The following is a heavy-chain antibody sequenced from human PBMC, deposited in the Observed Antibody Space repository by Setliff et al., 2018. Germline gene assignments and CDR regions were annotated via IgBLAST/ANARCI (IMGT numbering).Heavy chain of an antibody. V-gene: IGHV4-39*01. D-gene: IGHD1-1*01. Sequence: PSETLSLTCTVSSDSISLYYWGWIRQPPGKGLEWIGRIYHGGDTYYNASLKSRLTISVDTSKNQFSLKLRSVTAADTAVYYCARTGTYRYFDYWGQGALVTVSS. CDR2: IYHGGDT. CDR1: SDSISLYY. J-gene: IGHJ4*02. CDR3: ARTGTYRYFDY.